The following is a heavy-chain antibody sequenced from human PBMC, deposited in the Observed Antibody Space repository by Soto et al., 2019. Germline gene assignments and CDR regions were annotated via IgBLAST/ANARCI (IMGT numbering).Heavy chain of an antibody. CDR1: GYTFTSYG. Sequence: QVQLVQSGAEMKKPGASVKVSCKASGYTFTSYGISWVRQAPGQGLEWMGWISAYNGNTNYAQKLQGRVTMTTDTSTSTAYMELRSLRSDDTAVYYCARDRGRDCTNGVCYDYYYYGMDVWGQGTTVTVSS. V-gene: IGHV1-18*04. D-gene: IGHD2-8*01. CDR3: ARDRGRDCTNGVCYDYYYYGMDV. CDR2: ISAYNGNT. J-gene: IGHJ6*02.